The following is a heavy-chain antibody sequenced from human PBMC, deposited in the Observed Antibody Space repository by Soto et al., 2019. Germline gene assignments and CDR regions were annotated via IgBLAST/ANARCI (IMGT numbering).Heavy chain of an antibody. CDR3: ARDTDIVVVPAAIRHYYYGMDV. D-gene: IGHD2-2*01. CDR1: GFTFSSYA. CDR2: ISYDGSNK. J-gene: IGHJ6*02. V-gene: IGHV3-30-3*01. Sequence: GGSLRLSCAASGFTFSSYAMHWVRQAPGKGLEWVAAISYDGSNKYYADSVKGRFTISRDNSKNTLYLQMNSLRAEDTAVYYCARDTDIVVVPAAIRHYYYGMDVWGQGTTVTVSS.